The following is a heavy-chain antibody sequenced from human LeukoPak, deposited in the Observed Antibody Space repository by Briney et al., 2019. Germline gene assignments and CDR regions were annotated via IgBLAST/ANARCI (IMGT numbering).Heavy chain of an antibody. J-gene: IGHJ3*02. CDR1: GFTFSSYG. CDR3: AKGSMVATGAFDI. CDR2: IRYDGSSK. D-gene: IGHD5-12*01. V-gene: IGHV3-30*02. Sequence: GGSLRLSCAASGFTFSSYGMHWVRQAPGKGLEWVAFIRYDGSSKYYADSVKGRFTISRDNSKNTLYLQMNSLRAEDTAVYYCAKGSMVATGAFDIWGQGTMVTVSS.